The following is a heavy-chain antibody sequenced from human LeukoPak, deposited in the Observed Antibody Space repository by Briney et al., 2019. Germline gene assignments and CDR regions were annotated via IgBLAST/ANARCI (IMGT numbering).Heavy chain of an antibody. V-gene: IGHV1-2*02. CDR3: ARDDGSTYYYDSSGYDY. CDR1: GYTFTGYC. CDR2: INPNSGGT. J-gene: IGHJ4*02. D-gene: IGHD3-22*01. Sequence: ASVKVSCKASGYTFTGYCVHWVRQAPGQGLEWMGWINPNSGGTNYAQKFQGRVTMTRDTSISTAYMELSRLRSDDTAVYYCARDDGSTYYYDSSGYDYWGQGTLVTVSS.